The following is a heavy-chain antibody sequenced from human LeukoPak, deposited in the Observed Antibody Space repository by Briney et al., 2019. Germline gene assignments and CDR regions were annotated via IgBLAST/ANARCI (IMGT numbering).Heavy chain of an antibody. V-gene: IGHV3-23*01. CDR1: GFTFSNYA. CDR3: ATEKGDSPDY. D-gene: IGHD2-21*01. Sequence: PGGSLRLSCAASGFTFSNYAMSWVRQAPGKGQEWVSGISGSGANTYHADSVKGRFTISRDNSKNTLYVQMNSLRAEDTAVYYCATEKGDSPDYWGQGTLVTVSS. J-gene: IGHJ4*02. CDR2: ISGSGANT.